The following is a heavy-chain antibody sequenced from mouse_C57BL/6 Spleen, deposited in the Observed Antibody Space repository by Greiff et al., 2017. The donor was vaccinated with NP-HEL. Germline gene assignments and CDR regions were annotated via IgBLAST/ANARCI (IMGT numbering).Heavy chain of an antibody. CDR2: ISDGGSYT. J-gene: IGHJ1*03. D-gene: IGHD1-3*01. CDR1: GFTFSSYA. V-gene: IGHV5-4*01. Sequence: EVQGVESGGGLVKPGGSLKLSCAASGFTFSSYAMSWVRQTPEKRLEWVATISDGGSYTYYPDNVKGRFTISRDNAKNNLYLQMSHLKSEDTAMYYCARDTVKGPYWYIDVWGTGTTVTVSS. CDR3: ARDTVKGPYWYIDV.